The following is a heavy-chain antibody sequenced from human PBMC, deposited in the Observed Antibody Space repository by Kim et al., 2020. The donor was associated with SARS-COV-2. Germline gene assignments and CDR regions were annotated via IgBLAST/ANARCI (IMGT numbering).Heavy chain of an antibody. D-gene: IGHD2-15*01. CDR1: GFTFSSYD. CDR3: SRCGRVGKFYFDY. CDR2: IYSGGNT. J-gene: IGHJ4*02. V-gene: IGHV3-53*01. Sequence: GGSLRLSCAASGFTFSSYDMSWVRQAPGKGLEWVSVIYSGGNTYYADSVKGRFTISRHISENTLYLQMNSLRAADTAVYYCSRCGRVGKFYFDYLGQGTL.